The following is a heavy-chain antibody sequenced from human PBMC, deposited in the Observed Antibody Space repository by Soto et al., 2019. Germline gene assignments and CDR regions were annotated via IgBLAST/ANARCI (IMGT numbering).Heavy chain of an antibody. CDR3: ARDSGGLRLGESSLYGEKDSFDV. V-gene: IGHV4-34*01. CDR1: GGSFTDYD. CDR2: VSQSGRI. J-gene: IGHJ3*01. D-gene: IGHD3-16*02. Sequence: QVQLQQWGAGLLKPSETLSLDCGVLGGSFTDYDWTWVRQSPGRGLEWIGEVSQSGRITYNPSLKSRFTISRDTAKNQFSLRLTSVTAADTALYYCARDSGGLRLGESSLYGEKDSFDVWDQGTLVTVSS.